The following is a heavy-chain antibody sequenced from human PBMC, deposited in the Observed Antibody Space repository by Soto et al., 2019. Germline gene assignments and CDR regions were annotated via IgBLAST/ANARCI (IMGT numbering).Heavy chain of an antibody. Sequence: ASVKVSCKASGGTFSSYAISWVRQAPGQGLEWMGGIIPIFCTANYAQKFQGRVTITADESTSTAYMELSSLRSEDTAVYYCARVSSVEYSSSWYLGPNYYYGMDVWGQGTTVTVSS. V-gene: IGHV1-69*13. CDR2: IIPIFCTA. J-gene: IGHJ6*02. D-gene: IGHD6-13*01. CDR3: ARVSSVEYSSSWYLGPNYYYGMDV. CDR1: GGTFSSYA.